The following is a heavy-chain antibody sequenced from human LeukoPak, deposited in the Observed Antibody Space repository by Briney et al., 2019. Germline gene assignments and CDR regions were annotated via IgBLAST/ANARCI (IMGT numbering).Heavy chain of an antibody. CDR2: INHSGST. V-gene: IGHV4-34*01. J-gene: IGHJ2*01. D-gene: IGHD3-22*01. CDR1: GGSLSGYY. CDR3: ARKRSSGYQNYWYFDL. Sequence: SETLSLTCAVYGGSLSGYYWSWIRQPPGKGLEWIGEINHSGSTNHNPSLKSRVTISVDTSTNQFSLKLSSVTAADTAVYYCARKRSSGYQNYWYFDLWGRGTLVTVSS.